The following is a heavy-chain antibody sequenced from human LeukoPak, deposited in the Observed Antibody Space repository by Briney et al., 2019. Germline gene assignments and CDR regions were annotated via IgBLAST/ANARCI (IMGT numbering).Heavy chain of an antibody. Sequence: PSETLSLTCTVSGSSISSSSYYWGWICQPPGTGLEWIGSIYYSGSTYYNPSLKSRVTISVDTSKNQFSLKLSSVTAADTAVYYCARYRIAVAGTANWGQGTLVTVSS. CDR1: GSSISSSSYY. J-gene: IGHJ4*02. D-gene: IGHD6-19*01. V-gene: IGHV4-39*01. CDR2: IYYSGST. CDR3: ARYRIAVAGTAN.